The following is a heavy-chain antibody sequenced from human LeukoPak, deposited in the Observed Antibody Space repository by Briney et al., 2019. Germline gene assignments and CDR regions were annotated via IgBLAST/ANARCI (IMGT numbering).Heavy chain of an antibody. CDR3: ARAKRDYYDNSGYESYYYFMDV. CDR1: GGSISSDWY. J-gene: IGHJ6*03. V-gene: IGHV4-38-2*02. Sequence: SETLSLTCTVSGGSISSDWYWGWVRRPPGNGLEWIGAIYRNGDTYYNPSLKSRVTISHDTSKNQFSLRLNSVTAADTAVYYCARAKRDYYDNSGYESYYYFMDVWGKGTTVTDSS. D-gene: IGHD3-22*01. CDR2: IYRNGDT.